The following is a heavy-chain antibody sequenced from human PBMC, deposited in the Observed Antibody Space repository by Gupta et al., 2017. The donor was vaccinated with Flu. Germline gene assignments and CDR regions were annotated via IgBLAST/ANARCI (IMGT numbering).Heavy chain of an antibody. V-gene: IGHV3-30*18. CDR3: AKESGGHSEIDY. J-gene: IGHJ4*02. CDR2: ISYDGSNQ. D-gene: IGHD2-21*02. Sequence: SYAMHWVRQAPGKGLEWVAVISYDGSNQYYAHSVRGRFTISRDISNNTLYLQMNSLRAEDTAVYYCAKESGGHSEIDYWGQGTPVTVSS. CDR1: SYA.